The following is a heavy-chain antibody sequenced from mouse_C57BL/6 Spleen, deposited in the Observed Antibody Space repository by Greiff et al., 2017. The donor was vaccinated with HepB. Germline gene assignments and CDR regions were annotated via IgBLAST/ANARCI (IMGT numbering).Heavy chain of an antibody. CDR1: GYTFTDYE. V-gene: IGHV1-15*01. CDR3: TRRGNLLLRYFDV. D-gene: IGHD1-1*01. CDR2: IDPETGGT. Sequence: VQLQQSGAELVRPGASVTLSCKASGYTFTDYEMHWVKQTPVHGLEWIGAIDPETGGTTYNQKFKGKAILTADKSSSTAYMELRSLTSEDSAVYYCTRRGNLLLRYFDVWGTGTTVTVSS. J-gene: IGHJ1*03.